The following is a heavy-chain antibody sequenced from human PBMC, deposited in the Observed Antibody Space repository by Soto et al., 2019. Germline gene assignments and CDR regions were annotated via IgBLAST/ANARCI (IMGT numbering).Heavy chain of an antibody. CDR1: GFTFSSYA. V-gene: IGHV3-30-3*01. CDR3: ARDRLLVYLDGDEYSSGWYGYDY. CDR2: ISYDGSNK. Sequence: GGSLRLSCAASGFTFSSYAMHWVRQAPGKGLEWVAVISYDGSNKYYADSVKGRFTISRDNSKNTLYLQMNSLRAEDTAVYYCARDRLLVYLDGDEYSSGWYGYDYWGQGTLVTVSS. D-gene: IGHD6-19*01. J-gene: IGHJ4*02.